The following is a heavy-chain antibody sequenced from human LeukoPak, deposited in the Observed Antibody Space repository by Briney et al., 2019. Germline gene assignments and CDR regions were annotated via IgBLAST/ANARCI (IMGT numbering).Heavy chain of an antibody. CDR2: ISSSSSYI. D-gene: IGHD3-10*01. V-gene: IGHV3-21*01. J-gene: IGHJ3*02. CDR3: ARALLLWFGEPRSGAFDI. Sequence: PGGSLRLSCAASGFPFSSYSMNWVRQAPGKGLEWVSSISSSSSYIYYADSVKGRFTISRDNAKNSLYLQMNSLRAEDTAVYYCARALLLWFGEPRSGAFDIWGQGTMVTVSS. CDR1: GFPFSSYS.